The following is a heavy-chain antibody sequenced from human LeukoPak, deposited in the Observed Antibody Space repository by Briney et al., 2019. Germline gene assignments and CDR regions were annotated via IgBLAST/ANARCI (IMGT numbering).Heavy chain of an antibody. Sequence: GGSLRLSCAASGFTFSTYWMTWVRQAPGKGLDWVGNIKQDGSETYYADSLKGRFTISRDNAKNSLYLQMNSLRVEDTALYHCARKGLGGELGGFDSWGQGTLVTVSS. CDR1: GFTFSTYW. V-gene: IGHV3-7*03. CDR2: IKQDGSET. CDR3: ARKGLGGELGGFDS. D-gene: IGHD1-7*01. J-gene: IGHJ4*02.